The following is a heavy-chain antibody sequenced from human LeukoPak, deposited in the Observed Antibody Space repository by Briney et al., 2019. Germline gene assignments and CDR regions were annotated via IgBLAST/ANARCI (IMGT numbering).Heavy chain of an antibody. Sequence: SETLSLTCTVSGASFNSDDQYWNWIRQSPGKGLEWIGSIHPSGMLYNNPSLESRVTMSRDTSKNQFSLNLNSVTAADTAVYFCSRGLDSRKLGYWGQGTLVTVSS. CDR2: IHPSGML. D-gene: IGHD3-22*01. V-gene: IGHV4-31*03. CDR1: GASFNSDDQY. J-gene: IGHJ4*02. CDR3: SRGLDSRKLGY.